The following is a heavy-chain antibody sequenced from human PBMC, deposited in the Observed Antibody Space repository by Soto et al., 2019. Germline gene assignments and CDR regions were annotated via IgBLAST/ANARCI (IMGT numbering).Heavy chain of an antibody. D-gene: IGHD3-10*01. V-gene: IGHV2-5*02. CDR1: GFSISTTGVG. CDR2: IYWDDDK. J-gene: IGHJ5*02. Sequence: QITLKESGPTLVKPTQTLTLTCTFSGFSISTTGVGVGWIRHPPGKALEWLALIYWDDDKRYSPSLESRPNITKDTSKNKVDLTKTNMDPVDTGTHYCANRESDREASWGQGTQVTVSS. CDR3: ANRESDREAS.